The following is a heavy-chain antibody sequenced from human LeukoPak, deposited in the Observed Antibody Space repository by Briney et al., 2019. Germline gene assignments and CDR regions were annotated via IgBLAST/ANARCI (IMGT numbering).Heavy chain of an antibody. J-gene: IGHJ4*02. V-gene: IGHV4-59*01. CDR1: GGSISSYY. CDR3: ARGSTDFDY. Sequence: SETLSLTCTVSGGSISSYYWSWIRQPPGKGLEWIGYIYYSGSTNYNPSLKSRVTISVDTSKNQFSLKLSSVTAADAAVYYCARGSTDFDYWGQGTLVTVSS. CDR2: IYYSGST. D-gene: IGHD2-2*01.